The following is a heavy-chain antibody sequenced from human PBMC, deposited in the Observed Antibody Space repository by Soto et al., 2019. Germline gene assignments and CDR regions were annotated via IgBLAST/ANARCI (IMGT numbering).Heavy chain of an antibody. V-gene: IGHV3-23*01. CDR1: GFTFSSYG. Sequence: GGSLRLSCAASGFTFSSYGMNWVRQAPGKGLEWVSSISGSGNREYYTDSVRGRFTISRDNSKNTLYVQMNSLRAEDTAIYYCANDSRLGGKELNGFDEYGYDFWGQGTLVTVSS. CDR3: ANDSRLGGKELNGFDEYGYDF. CDR2: ISGSGNRE. J-gene: IGHJ3*01. D-gene: IGHD2-15*01.